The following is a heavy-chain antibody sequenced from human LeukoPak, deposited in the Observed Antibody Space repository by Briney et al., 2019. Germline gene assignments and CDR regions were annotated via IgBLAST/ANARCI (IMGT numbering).Heavy chain of an antibody. Sequence: PGGSLRLSCAASGFTFSSYGMHWVRQAPGKGLEWVAVMSSDGTNKYYADSVKGRFTISRDNSKNTLYLQMNSLRAEDTAAYYCAKGRGGDYSYGSYYFEYWGQGTPVTVSS. CDR3: AKGRGGDYSYGSYYFEY. CDR2: MSSDGTNK. CDR1: GFTFSSYG. D-gene: IGHD5-18*01. J-gene: IGHJ4*02. V-gene: IGHV3-30*18.